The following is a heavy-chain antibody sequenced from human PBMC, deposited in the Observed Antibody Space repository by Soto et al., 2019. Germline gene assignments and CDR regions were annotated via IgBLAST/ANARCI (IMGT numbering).Heavy chain of an antibody. J-gene: IGHJ6*02. CDR3: ARVSGVLLWFGEFYYYGMDV. V-gene: IGHV4-34*01. Sequence: PSETLSLTCAVYGGSFSGYYWSWIRQPPGKGLEWIGEINHSGSTNYNPSLKSRVTISVDTSKNQFSLKLSSVTAADTAVYYCARVSGVLLWFGEFYYYGMDVWGHGTTVTVSS. D-gene: IGHD3-10*01. CDR1: GGSFSGYY. CDR2: INHSGST.